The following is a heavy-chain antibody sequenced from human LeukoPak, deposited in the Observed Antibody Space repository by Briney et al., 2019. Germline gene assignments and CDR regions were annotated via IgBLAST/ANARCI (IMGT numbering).Heavy chain of an antibody. CDR3: ARRTGGTKDY. J-gene: IGHJ4*02. V-gene: IGHV3-23*01. D-gene: IGHD7-27*01. Sequence: LPGGSLRLSCVASGFTFGDVVMSWVRQAPGKGLEWVSAISYNGASTDYADSVKGRFAISRDNPKNTLYLQMSSLRAEDTAVYYCARRTGGTKDYWGQGTQVTVSS. CDR2: ISYNGAST. CDR1: GFTFGDVV.